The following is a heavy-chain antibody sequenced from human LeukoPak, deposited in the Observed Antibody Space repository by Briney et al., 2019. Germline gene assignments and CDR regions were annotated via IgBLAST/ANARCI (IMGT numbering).Heavy chain of an antibody. V-gene: IGHV4-34*01. CDR2: INHSGST. Sequence: XIRQPPXXXXEWIGEINHSGSTNYNPSLKSRVTISVDTSKNQFSLKLSSVTAADTAVYYCARGGGRQILWFGDQGTLVTVSS. D-gene: IGHD3-10*01. CDR3: ARGGGRQILWF. J-gene: IGHJ4*02.